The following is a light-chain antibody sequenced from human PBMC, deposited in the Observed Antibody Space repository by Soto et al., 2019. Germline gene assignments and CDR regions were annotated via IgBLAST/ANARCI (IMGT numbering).Light chain of an antibody. CDR1: SSDIGAYNY. CDR2: GVT. CDR3: FSHRSGDSHV. V-gene: IGLV2-14*01. J-gene: IGLJ1*01. Sequence: QSALTQPASVSGSPGQSITISCTGTSSDIGAYNYVSWYQQYPGKAPKLMIYGVTNRPSGVSNRFSGSKTGNTASLTISGXQAEDEADYYCFSHRSGDSHVFGTGTKVTVL.